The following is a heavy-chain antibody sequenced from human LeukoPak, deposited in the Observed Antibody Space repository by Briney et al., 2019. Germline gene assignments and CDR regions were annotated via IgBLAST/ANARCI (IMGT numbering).Heavy chain of an antibody. V-gene: IGHV4-34*01. CDR3: ASTDSRLHNKQYADY. Sequence: SETLSLTCAVYGGSFSGYYWSWIRQPPGKGLEWIGEINHSGSTNYNPSLTSRVTISVDTSKNQFSLKLSSVTAADTAVYYCASTDSRLHNKQYADYWGQGTLVTVSS. D-gene: IGHD4-11*01. J-gene: IGHJ4*02. CDR1: GGSFSGYY. CDR2: INHSGST.